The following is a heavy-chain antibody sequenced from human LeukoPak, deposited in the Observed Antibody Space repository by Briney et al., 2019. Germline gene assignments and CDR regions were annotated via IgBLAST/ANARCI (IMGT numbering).Heavy chain of an antibody. CDR2: ISSSSSYI. CDR1: GFTFSSYS. D-gene: IGHD3-16*01. J-gene: IGHJ4*02. Sequence: GGSLRLSCAASGFTFSSYSMNWVRQAPGKGLEWVSSISSSSSYIYYADSVKGRFTISRDNAKNSLYLQMNSLRAEDTAVCYCARGSIMITFGGVPYYFDYWGQGTLVTVSS. V-gene: IGHV3-21*01. CDR3: ARGSIMITFGGVPYYFDY.